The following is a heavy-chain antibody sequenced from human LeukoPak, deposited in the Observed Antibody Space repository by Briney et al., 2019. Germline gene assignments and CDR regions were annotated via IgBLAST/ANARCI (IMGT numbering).Heavy chain of an antibody. CDR2: IYTNGST. CDR3: ARASETVPAAYYFDY. V-gene: IGHV4-4*07. CDR1: GGSISSYY. D-gene: IGHD2-2*01. J-gene: IGHJ4*02. Sequence: PSETLSLTCTVSGGSISSYYWSWIRQPAGKGLEWIGRIYTNGSTNYSPSLKSRVTMSVDTSKNQFSLKLSSVTAADTAVYYCARASETVPAAYYFDYWGQGTLVTVSS.